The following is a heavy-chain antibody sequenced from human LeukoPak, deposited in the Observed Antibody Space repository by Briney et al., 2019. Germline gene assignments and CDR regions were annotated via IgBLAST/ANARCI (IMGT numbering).Heavy chain of an antibody. CDR1: GFIFSSYW. CDR2: IKQDGSEK. Sequence: PGGSVRLSCAASGFIFSSYWMSWVRQAPGKGLEWVANIKQDGSEKYYVDSVKGRFTISRDNAKNSLYLQMNSLRAEDTAVYYCAKDLQDYGDSLFYYGMDVWGQGTTVTVSS. J-gene: IGHJ6*02. D-gene: IGHD4-17*01. CDR3: AKDLQDYGDSLFYYGMDV. V-gene: IGHV3-7*03.